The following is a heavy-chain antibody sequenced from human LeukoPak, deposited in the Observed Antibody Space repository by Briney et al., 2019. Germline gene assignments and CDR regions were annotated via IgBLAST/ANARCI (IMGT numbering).Heavy chain of an antibody. CDR1: GFTFRSYW. V-gene: IGHV3-7*01. J-gene: IGHJ4*02. D-gene: IGHD6-13*01. CDR3: ARIGYRSSTFDY. Sequence: PGGSLRLSCAASGFTFRSYWMSWVRQAPGKGLEWVGNIKQDGSEIHDVDSVKGRFTISRANAKNSVYLQMNSLRVEDTAVYYCARIGYRSSTFDYWGQGTLVTVSS. CDR2: IKQDGSEI.